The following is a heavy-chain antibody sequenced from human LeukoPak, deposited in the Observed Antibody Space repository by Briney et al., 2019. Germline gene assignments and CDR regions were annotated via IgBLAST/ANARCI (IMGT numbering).Heavy chain of an antibody. CDR2: ISSSGSYI. D-gene: IGHD3-16*01. Sequence: GGSLRLSCVASGFTLSSYSMNWVRQAPGKGLEWVSSISSSGSYIYYADSVKGRFTISRDNAKNSLYLQMNSLRAEDTALYHCARKGVGGELGGFDYWGQGTLVTVSS. V-gene: IGHV3-21*04. CDR3: ARKGVGGELGGFDY. J-gene: IGHJ4*02. CDR1: GFTLSSYS.